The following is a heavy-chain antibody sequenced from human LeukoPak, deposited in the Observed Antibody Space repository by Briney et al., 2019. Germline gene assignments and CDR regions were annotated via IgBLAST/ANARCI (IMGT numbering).Heavy chain of an antibody. D-gene: IGHD6-13*01. CDR1: GFTFSSYW. Sequence: GGSLRLSCVASGFTFSSYWMSWVRQAPGKGLEWVANIKQDGSEKYYVDSVKGRFTISRDNAKNSLYLQMNSLRAEDTAVYYCARDESRYSSSWYRNWGQGTLVTVSS. J-gene: IGHJ4*02. CDR3: ARDESRYSSSWYRN. CDR2: IKQDGSEK. V-gene: IGHV3-7*01.